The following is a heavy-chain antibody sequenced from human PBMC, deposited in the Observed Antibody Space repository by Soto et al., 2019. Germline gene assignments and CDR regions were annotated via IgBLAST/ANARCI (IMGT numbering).Heavy chain of an antibody. CDR2: IYHSGST. J-gene: IGHJ5*02. CDR1: GGSISSGGYS. D-gene: IGHD2-21*02. V-gene: IGHV4-30-2*01. CDR3: ARSDKNWFDP. Sequence: NPSETLSLTCAVSGGSISSGGYSWSWIRQPPGKGLEWIGYIYHSGSTYYNPSLKSRVTISVDRSKNQFSLKLSSVTAADTAVYYCARSDKNWFDPWGQGTLVTVSS.